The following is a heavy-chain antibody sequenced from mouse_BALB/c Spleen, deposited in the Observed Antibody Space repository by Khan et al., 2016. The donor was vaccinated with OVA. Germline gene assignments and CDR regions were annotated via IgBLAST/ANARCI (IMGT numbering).Heavy chain of an antibody. V-gene: IGHV1-15*01. CDR2: IDPKTGVT. J-gene: IGHJ3*01. Sequence: VQLQESGAELVRPGASVTLSCKASGYTFPDYELHWVKQTPVHGLEWIGVIDPKTGVTAYNQKFKGKATLTADKSSSTAYMELRSLTCEDSAVYYCTKSAFAYWGQGTLVTVSA. CDR1: GYTFPDYE. CDR3: TKSAFAY.